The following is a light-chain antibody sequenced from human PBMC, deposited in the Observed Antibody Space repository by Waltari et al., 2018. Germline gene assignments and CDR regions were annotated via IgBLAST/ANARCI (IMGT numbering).Light chain of an antibody. V-gene: IGKV3-11*01. Sequence: LTQSPATLSLSPGERATLSCRSSQSVSSYLAWYQQKVGQAPRLLIYDASNRATGIPARFSGSGSGTDFTFTISSLEPEDFAVYYCLQRSSWPWTFGQGT. CDR2: DAS. J-gene: IGKJ1*01. CDR3: LQRSSWPWT. CDR1: QSVSSY.